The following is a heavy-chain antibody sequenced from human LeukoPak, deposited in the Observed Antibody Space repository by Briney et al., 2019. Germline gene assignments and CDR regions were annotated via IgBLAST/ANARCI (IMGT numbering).Heavy chain of an antibody. V-gene: IGHV3-74*01. CDR2: VSNVVSST. Sequence: RGSLKLSCAASGFTLSNYWMHWVRQGPGKGLVWGSRVSNVVSSTAYADSVRGRFTISRDNAKNTLYLQMNSLRAEDTAVYYCVGAAADTTPRPWGQGSLVTVSS. J-gene: IGHJ4*02. CDR3: VGAAADTTPRP. CDR1: GFTLSNYW. D-gene: IGHD6-13*01.